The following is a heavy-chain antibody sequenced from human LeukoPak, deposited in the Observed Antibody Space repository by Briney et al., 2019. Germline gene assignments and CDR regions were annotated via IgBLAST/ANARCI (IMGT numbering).Heavy chain of an antibody. CDR2: INHSGSN. CDR1: GGSFSGYY. CDR3: ASDYVNPAGGGAAAGKVTPRRFDY. J-gene: IGHJ4*02. V-gene: IGHV4-34*01. Sequence: SETLSLTCAVYGGSFSGYYWRWIRQPPGKGLEWIGEINHSGSNNYNPSLKSRVTISVDTSKNQFSLKLSSVTAAETAVYYCASDYVNPAGGGAAAGKVTPRRFDYWGQGTLVTASS. D-gene: IGHD6-13*01.